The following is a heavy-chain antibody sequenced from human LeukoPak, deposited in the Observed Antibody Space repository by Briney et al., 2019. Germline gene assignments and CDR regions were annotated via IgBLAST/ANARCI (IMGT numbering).Heavy chain of an antibody. CDR2: ISADAVDT. J-gene: IGHJ4*02. CDR3: ARHQLGELSR. Sequence: GGSLRLSCVASGFTFSNHAMTWVRQAPGKGLEWVSAISADAVDTFYAPSVKGRFTISRDNSKNTLYLQINSLRAEDTAIYYCARHQLGELSRWGQGTLVTVSS. V-gene: IGHV3-23*01. CDR1: GFTFSNHA. D-gene: IGHD3-16*02.